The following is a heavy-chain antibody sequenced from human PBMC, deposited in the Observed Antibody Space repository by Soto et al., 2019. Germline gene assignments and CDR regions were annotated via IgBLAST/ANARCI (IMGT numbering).Heavy chain of an antibody. CDR1: GGTFGRYT. Sequence: QVQLVQSGPQVKKPGSSVKVSCTASGGTFGRYTISWVRQAPGQGLEWMGGILPVLGNTNVAQRFQDRLTFTADESTSTAYLELRSLRPEDTAVYYCAPGSVVLTGTNATFAHWGQGILVTVSS. V-gene: IGHV1-69*16. CDR2: ILPVLGNT. CDR3: APGSVVLTGTNATFAH. D-gene: IGHD3-9*01. J-gene: IGHJ4*02.